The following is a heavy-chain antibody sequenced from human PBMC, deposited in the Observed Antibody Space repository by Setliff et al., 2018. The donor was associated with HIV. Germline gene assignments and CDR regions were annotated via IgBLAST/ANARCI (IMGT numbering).Heavy chain of an antibody. CDR3: ARAGGGATDQAFDI. CDR1: GYTFTSYF. CDR2: IDPNGGAT. V-gene: IGHV1-46*01. D-gene: IGHD2-2*01. Sequence: RASVKVSCKSFGYTFTSYFLHWVRQAPGQGLEWLGIIDPNGGATNNAQKLQGRLTVTTDTSTGTPYMELSNLRSDDSAVYYCARAGGGATDQAFDIWGQGTMVTVSS. J-gene: IGHJ3*02.